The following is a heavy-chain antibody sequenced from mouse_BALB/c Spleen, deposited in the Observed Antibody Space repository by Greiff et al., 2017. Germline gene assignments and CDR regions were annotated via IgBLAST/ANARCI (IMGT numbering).Heavy chain of an antibody. D-gene: IGHD2-2*01. V-gene: IGHV3-8*02. J-gene: IGHJ1*01. CDR1: GDSITSGY. Sequence: EVQLQQSGPSLVKPSQTLSLTCSVTGDSITSGYWNWIRKFPGNKLEYMGYISYSGSTYYNPSLKSRISITRDTSKNQYYLQLNSVTTEDTATYYCARMGLRYWYFDVWGAGTTVTVSS. CDR2: ISYSGST. CDR3: ARMGLRYWYFDV.